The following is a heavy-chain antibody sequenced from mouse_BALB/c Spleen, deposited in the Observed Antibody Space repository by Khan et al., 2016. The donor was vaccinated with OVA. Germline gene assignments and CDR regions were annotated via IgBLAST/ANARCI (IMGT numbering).Heavy chain of an antibody. V-gene: IGHV3-2*02. J-gene: IGHJ2*01. CDR1: GYPITSGYG. Sequence: EVQLQQSGPGLVKPSQSLSLTCTVTGYPITSGYGWNWIRQFPGNKLEWMGYISYSGSTNHNPSLKSRISITRDTSKNQFFLQLNSVTTEDTATYYCARTARIKYWGQGTTLTVSS. CDR2: ISYSGST. D-gene: IGHD1-2*01. CDR3: ARTARIKY.